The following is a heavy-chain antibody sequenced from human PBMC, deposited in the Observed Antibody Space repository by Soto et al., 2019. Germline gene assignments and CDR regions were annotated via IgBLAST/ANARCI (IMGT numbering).Heavy chain of an antibody. D-gene: IGHD5-18*01. Sequence: SPACTGSGGSISGSIYYWGWVRQPTGKGLEWIGSIYYSGSTYYNPSLKSRVTISVDTSKNQFSLKLSSVTAADTAVYYCARHTEDTAMVKRVDYYYYGMDVWGQGTTVTVSS. J-gene: IGHJ6*02. V-gene: IGHV4-39*01. CDR1: GGSISGSIYY. CDR3: ARHTEDTAMVKRVDYYYYGMDV. CDR2: IYYSGST.